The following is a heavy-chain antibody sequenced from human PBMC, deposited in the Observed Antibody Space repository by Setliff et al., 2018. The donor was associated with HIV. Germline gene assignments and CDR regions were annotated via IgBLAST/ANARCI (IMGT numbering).Heavy chain of an antibody. J-gene: IGHJ5*02. D-gene: IGHD6-19*01. CDR1: GFAFGSFA. CDR2: ITDDGLST. Sequence: GGSLRLSCAASGFAFGSFAMSWIRQAPGKALEWVSSITDDGLSTFYAGSVRGRFTVSRDNSRNTLFLQMNSLRGEDTALYYCALGGLSSGWGVSWGQGTLVTSPQ. V-gene: IGHV3-23*01. CDR3: ALGGLSSGWGVS.